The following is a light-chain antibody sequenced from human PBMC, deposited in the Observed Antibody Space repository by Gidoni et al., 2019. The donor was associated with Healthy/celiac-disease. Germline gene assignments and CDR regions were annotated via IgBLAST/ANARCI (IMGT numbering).Light chain of an antibody. CDR1: QSISSY. CDR3: QQSYSTLFT. V-gene: IGKV1-39*01. Sequence: DIQTTQSPSSLSASVGDRVTSTCRASQSISSYLNWYQQKPGKAPKLLIYAASILQSGVPSRFSGSGSATDFTLTISSLQPEDFATYYCQQSYSTLFTFGPGTKVDIK. CDR2: AAS. J-gene: IGKJ3*01.